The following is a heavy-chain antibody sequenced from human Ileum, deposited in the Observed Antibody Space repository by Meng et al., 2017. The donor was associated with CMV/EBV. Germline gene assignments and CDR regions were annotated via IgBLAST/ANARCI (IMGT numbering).Heavy chain of an antibody. Sequence: ASVKVSCKASGYTFTSYGISWVRQAPGQGLEWMGWISAYNGNTNYAQKLQGRVTMTTDTSTSTAYMELRSLRSDDTAVYYCARLVINPPGYIHAFDIWGQGTMVTVSS. CDR1: GYTFTSYG. J-gene: IGHJ3*02. CDR3: ARLVINPPGYIHAFDI. D-gene: IGHD3-10*01. CDR2: ISAYNGNT. V-gene: IGHV1-18*01.